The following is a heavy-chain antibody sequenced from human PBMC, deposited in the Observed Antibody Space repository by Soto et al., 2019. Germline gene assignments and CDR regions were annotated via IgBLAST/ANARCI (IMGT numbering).Heavy chain of an antibody. Sequence: TSETLSLTCTVSGGSISSSSYYWGWIRQPPGKGLEWIGSIYYSGNTYYNPSLKSRVTISVDTAKNRFSLKLSSVTAADTAVYYCARQYYFGSGSYYNRPFGFWGQGTLVTVS. CDR2: IYYSGNT. CDR1: GGSISSSSYY. D-gene: IGHD3-10*01. CDR3: ARQYYFGSGSYYNRPFGF. J-gene: IGHJ4*02. V-gene: IGHV4-39*01.